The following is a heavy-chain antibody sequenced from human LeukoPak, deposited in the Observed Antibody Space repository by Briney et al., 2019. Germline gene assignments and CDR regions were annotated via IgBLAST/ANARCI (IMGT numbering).Heavy chain of an antibody. V-gene: IGHV3-23*01. D-gene: IGHD2-8*02. Sequence: GGSLRLSCAASGFTFSSYAMSWVRQAPGKGLEWVSSIGGNTGSIFYADSVKGRFTFSIDNAKNTLYLQMNSLRAEDTAVYYCYSSGGRDFDYWGQGTLVTVSS. CDR3: YSSGGRDFDY. J-gene: IGHJ4*02. CDR1: GFTFSSYA. CDR2: IGGNTGSI.